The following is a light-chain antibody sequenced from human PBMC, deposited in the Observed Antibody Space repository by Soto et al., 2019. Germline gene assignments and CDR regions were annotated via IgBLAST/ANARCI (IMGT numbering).Light chain of an antibody. Sequence: QLVLTQPPSVSGAPGQRVTISCTGSSSNIGAGYDVHWYQQLPGTAPKLLIYGNSNRPSGVPDRFSGSKSGTSASLAITGLQAEDEADYYCQSYDSSLSALFGGGTEVTVL. V-gene: IGLV1-40*01. CDR3: QSYDSSLSAL. J-gene: IGLJ3*02. CDR2: GNS. CDR1: SSNIGAGYD.